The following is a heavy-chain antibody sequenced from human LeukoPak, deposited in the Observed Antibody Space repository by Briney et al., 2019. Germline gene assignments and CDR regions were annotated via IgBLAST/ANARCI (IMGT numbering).Heavy chain of an antibody. CDR1: RFTFRSYW. CDR3: ASSLVG. D-gene: IGHD2-8*02. CDR2: IKQDGSEK. Sequence: GGSLRLPCAALRFTFRSYWMTWVPQAPGKGLEWVASIKQDGSEKYYVDSVKGRFTISTDNAKNSLHLQMNSLRAEDTAVYYCASSLVGWGQGTLVTVSS. V-gene: IGHV3-7*01. J-gene: IGHJ4*02.